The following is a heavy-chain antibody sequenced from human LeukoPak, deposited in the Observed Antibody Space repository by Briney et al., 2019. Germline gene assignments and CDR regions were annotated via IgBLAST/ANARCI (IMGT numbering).Heavy chain of an antibody. V-gene: IGHV3-73*01. D-gene: IGHD3-22*01. CDR3: TRPSYDSSVSGVVY. CDR2: IRSKANSYAT. J-gene: IGHJ4*02. Sequence: LTGGSLRLSCATSGFTFSGSAIHWVRQASGKGLEWVGRIRSKANSYATTDVASVRGRFSISRDDSKNTAYLQTNSLKTEDTAVYYCTRPSYDSSVSGVVYWGQGTLVTVSS. CDR1: GFTFSGSA.